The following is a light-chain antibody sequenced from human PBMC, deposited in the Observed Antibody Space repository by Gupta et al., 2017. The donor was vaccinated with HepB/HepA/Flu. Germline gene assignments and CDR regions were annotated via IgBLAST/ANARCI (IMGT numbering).Light chain of an antibody. J-gene: IGKJ1*01. Sequence: EIALTQSPATLSLSPGERATLTCRASQSLRNYLAWYQQKPGQAPRLLIYDASSRATGIPARFSGSGSGTDFTLTISSLEPEDFAVYYCQQRSDWPRTFGQGTKVEIK. V-gene: IGKV3-11*01. CDR2: DAS. CDR3: QQRSDWPRT. CDR1: QSLRNY.